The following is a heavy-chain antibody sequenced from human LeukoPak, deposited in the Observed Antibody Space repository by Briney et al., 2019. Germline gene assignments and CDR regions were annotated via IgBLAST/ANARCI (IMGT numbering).Heavy chain of an antibody. V-gene: IGHV4-59*11. CDR1: GGSISSHY. CDR3: ARDKVAVDGPRFDP. Sequence: SETLSLTCLVSGGSISSHYWIWIRQPPGKGLEWIGYISYSGSTNYNSSLKSRVTMSVDTSKNHFSLKLTSVTAADTAVYYCARDKVAVDGPRFDPWGQGTLVTVSS. J-gene: IGHJ5*02. D-gene: IGHD6-19*01. CDR2: ISYSGST.